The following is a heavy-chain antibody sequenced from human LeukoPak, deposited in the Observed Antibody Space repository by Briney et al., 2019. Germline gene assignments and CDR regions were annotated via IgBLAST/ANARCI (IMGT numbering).Heavy chain of an antibody. CDR1: GGSISSGGYY. V-gene: IGHV4-31*03. D-gene: IGHD3-22*01. J-gene: IGHJ3*02. CDR2: IYYSGST. Sequence: SETLSLTCTASGGSISSGGYYWSWIRQHPGKGLEWIGYIYYSGSTYYNPSLKSRVTISVDTSKNQFSLKLSSVTAADTAVYYCARLSYYDSSGYYLTAFDIWGQGTMVTVSS. CDR3: ARLSYYDSSGYYLTAFDI.